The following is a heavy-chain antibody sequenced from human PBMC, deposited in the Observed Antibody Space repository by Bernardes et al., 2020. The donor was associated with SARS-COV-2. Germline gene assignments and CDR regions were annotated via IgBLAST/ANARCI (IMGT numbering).Heavy chain of an antibody. CDR1: GFTFSSYG. J-gene: IGHJ6*02. V-gene: IGHV3-33*01. CDR2: IWYDGSNK. Sequence: GGSLRLSCAASGFTFSSYGMHWVRQAPGKGLEWVAVIWYDGSNKYYADSVKGRFTISRDNSKNTLYLQMNSLRAEDTAVYYCAREPYYDFWSGYYGMDVWGQGTTVTVSS. D-gene: IGHD3-3*01. CDR3: AREPYYDFWSGYYGMDV.